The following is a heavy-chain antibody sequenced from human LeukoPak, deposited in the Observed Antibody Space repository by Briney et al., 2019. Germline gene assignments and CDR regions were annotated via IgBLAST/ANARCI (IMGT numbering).Heavy chain of an antibody. J-gene: IGHJ4*02. Sequence: GGSLRLSCAASGFTFSSYSMNWVRQAPGKGLEWVSSISSSCSYIYYADSVKGRFTISRDNAKNSLYLQMNSLRAEDTAVYYCARDSYDSSGYPSPLHYWGQGTLVTVSS. CDR1: GFTFSSYS. D-gene: IGHD3-22*01. CDR2: ISSSCSYI. V-gene: IGHV3-21*01. CDR3: ARDSYDSSGYPSPLHY.